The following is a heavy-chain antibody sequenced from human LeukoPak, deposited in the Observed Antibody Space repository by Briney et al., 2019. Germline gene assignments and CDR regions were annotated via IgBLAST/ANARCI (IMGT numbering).Heavy chain of an antibody. J-gene: IGHJ3*02. CDR1: GYSFTSYW. V-gene: IGHV5-51*01. CDR3: ARQTSSILTDAFDI. Sequence: KVSCKASGYSFTSYWIGWVRQMPGKGLEWMGIIYPGDSDTRYSPSFQGQVTISADKSISTAYLQWSSLKASDTAMYYCARQTSSILTDAFDIWGQGTMVTVSS. CDR2: IYPGDSDT. D-gene: IGHD3-16*01.